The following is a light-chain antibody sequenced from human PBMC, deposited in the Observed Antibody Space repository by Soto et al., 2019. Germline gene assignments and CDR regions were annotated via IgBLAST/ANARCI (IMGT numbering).Light chain of an antibody. V-gene: IGKV3-15*01. J-gene: IGKJ1*01. CDR3: QPYGSSPWT. Sequence: EIVMTQSPATLSVSPGERATLSCRASQSVSSNLAWYQQKPGQAPRLLIYGASTRATGIPARFSGSGSGTEFTITLSRMENEDFAVYYCQPYGSSPWTFGQGTKVDSK. CDR2: GAS. CDR1: QSVSSN.